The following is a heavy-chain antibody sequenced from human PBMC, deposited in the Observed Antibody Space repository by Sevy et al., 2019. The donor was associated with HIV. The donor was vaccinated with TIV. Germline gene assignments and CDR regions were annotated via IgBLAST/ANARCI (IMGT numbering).Heavy chain of an antibody. D-gene: IGHD3-22*01. CDR1: GFTFSRYA. V-gene: IGHV3-23*01. CDR3: ARKYARSGYFDY. J-gene: IGHJ4*02. Sequence: GGCLSLSCAASGFTFSRYAMNWVRQAPGKGLEWVSGISGSGGSRDKTNYADSVKGRFTISRDDSKNSLYLQLNSLIAEDTAIYYCARKYARSGYFDYWGQGTLVTVSS. CDR2: ISGSGGSRDKT.